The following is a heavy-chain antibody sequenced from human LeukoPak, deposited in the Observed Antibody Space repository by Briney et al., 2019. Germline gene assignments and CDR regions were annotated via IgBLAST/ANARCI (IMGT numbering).Heavy chain of an antibody. CDR2: INHSGST. D-gene: IGHD1-1*01. J-gene: IGHJ5*02. CDR1: GGSFSSYY. Sequence: SETLSLTCAVYGGSFSSYYWSWIRQPPGKGLEWIGEINHSGSTNYNPSLKSQVTISIDTSKNQFSLKLSSVTAADTAVYYCARELERGFDPWGQGTLVTVSS. CDR3: ARELERGFDP. V-gene: IGHV4-34*01.